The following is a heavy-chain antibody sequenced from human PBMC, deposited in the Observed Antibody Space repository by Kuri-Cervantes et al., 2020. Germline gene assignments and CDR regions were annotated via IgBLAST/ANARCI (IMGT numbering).Heavy chain of an antibody. Sequence: ASVKVSCKASGYTFTSYGISWVRQAPGQGLEWMGWISVYNGNTKYPQKLQGRVTMTTDTSTTTAYMELRSLRSDDTAVYYCARGPLTYSSSSTIDYWGQGTLVTVSS. J-gene: IGHJ4*02. D-gene: IGHD6-13*01. CDR2: ISVYNGNT. V-gene: IGHV1-18*01. CDR1: GYTFTSYG. CDR3: ARGPLTYSSSSTIDY.